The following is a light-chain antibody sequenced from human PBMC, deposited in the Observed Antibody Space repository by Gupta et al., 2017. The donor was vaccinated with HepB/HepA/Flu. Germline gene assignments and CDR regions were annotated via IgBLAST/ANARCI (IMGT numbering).Light chain of an antibody. CDR3: QSYDSSLSAHVV. CDR2: GTS. J-gene: IGLJ2*01. V-gene: IGLV1-40*01. CDR1: SPNIGAGYD. Sequence: QSVLTQPPSVSGAPGQRVTIRSTGSSPNIGAGYDVHWYQQLPGTAPKLLIYGTSNRPSGVPDRFSGSKSGTSASLAITGLQAEDEADYYCQSYDSSLSAHVVFGGGTKLTVL.